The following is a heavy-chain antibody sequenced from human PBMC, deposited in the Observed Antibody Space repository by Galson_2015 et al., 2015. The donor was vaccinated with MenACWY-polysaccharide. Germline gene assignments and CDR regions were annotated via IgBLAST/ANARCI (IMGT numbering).Heavy chain of an antibody. CDR1: GFTFSSYG. CDR3: AKEAVLNTMVRGFDY. Sequence: SLRLSCAASGFTFSSYGMHWVRQAPGKGLEWVAVIWYDGSKKYYADSVKGRFTISRDNSKNTLYLQMDSLRAEDTAVYYCAKEAVLNTMVRGFDYWGQGILVTVSS. D-gene: IGHD3-10*01. J-gene: IGHJ4*02. V-gene: IGHV3-33*06. CDR2: IWYDGSKK.